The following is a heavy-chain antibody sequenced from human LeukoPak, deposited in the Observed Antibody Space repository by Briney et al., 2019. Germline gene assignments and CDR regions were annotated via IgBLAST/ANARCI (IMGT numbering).Heavy chain of an antibody. CDR2: VIPILGIA. D-gene: IGHD4-11*01. CDR3: ALLTTSEY. V-gene: IGHV1-69*04. Sequence: RRASVTVSCKASGGTFSSYAISWVRQAPGQGLEWMGRVIPILGIANYAQKFQGRVTITADKSTSTAYMELSSLRSEDTAVYYCALLTTSEYWGQGTLVTVSS. J-gene: IGHJ4*02. CDR1: GGTFSSYA.